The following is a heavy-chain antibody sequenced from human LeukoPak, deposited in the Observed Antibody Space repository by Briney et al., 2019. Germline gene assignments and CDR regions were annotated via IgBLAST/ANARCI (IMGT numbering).Heavy chain of an antibody. CDR3: AKDPGIAVAGLFDY. J-gene: IGHJ4*02. D-gene: IGHD6-19*01. Sequence: SGGSLRLSCAASGFTFSSYAMSWLRQAPGKGLEWVSSISGSGGSTYYADSVKGRFTISRDNSKNTLYLQMNSLRADDTAVYYCAKDPGIAVAGLFDYWGQGTLVTVSS. CDR1: GFTFSSYA. CDR2: ISGSGGST. V-gene: IGHV3-23*01.